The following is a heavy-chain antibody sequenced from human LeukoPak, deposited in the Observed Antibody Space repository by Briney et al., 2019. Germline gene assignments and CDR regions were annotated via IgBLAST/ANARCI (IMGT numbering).Heavy chain of an antibody. CDR2: ISNNGGST. J-gene: IGHJ4*02. Sequence: GGSLSLSCVASGFTFSSYAMHWVRQAPGKGLENVSAISNNGGSTYYANSVKSRFTISRDNSKNTLSLQMGSLRAEDKAVYYCARGGSGSHLDYWGQGSLVTVSS. CDR1: GFTFSSYA. D-gene: IGHD1-26*01. V-gene: IGHV3-64*01. CDR3: ARGGSGSHLDY.